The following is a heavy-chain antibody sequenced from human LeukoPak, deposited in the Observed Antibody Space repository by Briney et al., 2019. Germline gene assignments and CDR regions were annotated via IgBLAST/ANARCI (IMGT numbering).Heavy chain of an antibody. V-gene: IGHV3-23*01. J-gene: IGHJ4*02. Sequence: GGSLRLSCAASGFTVSSTYMSWVRQAPGKGLEWVSAISGSGGSTYYADSVKGRFTISRDNSKNTLYLQMNSLRAEDTAVYYCAKKGPLNSSGWRFDYWGQGTLVTVSS. D-gene: IGHD6-19*01. CDR2: ISGSGGST. CDR1: GFTVSSTY. CDR3: AKKGPLNSSGWRFDY.